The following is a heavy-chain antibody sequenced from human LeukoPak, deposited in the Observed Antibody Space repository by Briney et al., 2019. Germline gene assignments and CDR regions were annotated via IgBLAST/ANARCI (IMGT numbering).Heavy chain of an antibody. CDR3: ARVDFDWLFDY. CDR1: GGSISSYY. D-gene: IGHD3-9*01. CDR2: IYYSGST. V-gene: IGHV4-59*01. J-gene: IGHJ4*02. Sequence: PSETLSLTCTVSGGSISSYYWSWIRQPPGKGLEWIGYIYYSGSTNYNPSLKSRGTISVDTSKNQFSLKLSSVTAADTAVYYCARVDFDWLFDYWGQGTLVTVSS.